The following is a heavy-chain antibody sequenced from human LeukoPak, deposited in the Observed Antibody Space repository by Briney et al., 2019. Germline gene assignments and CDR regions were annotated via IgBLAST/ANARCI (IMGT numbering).Heavy chain of an antibody. CDR3: AIQPWGSGNNWYFDL. J-gene: IGHJ2*01. CDR1: GYTFTAYY. D-gene: IGHD7-27*01. Sequence: GASVKGSCKAPGYTFTAYYIHWVRQAPGQGLEWMGWISPNSGGTDYAQKFQGRVTMTRDTSISTAYVELSSLTSDDTAVYYCAIQPWGSGNNWYFDLWGRGTLVTVSS. V-gene: IGHV1-2*02. CDR2: ISPNSGGT.